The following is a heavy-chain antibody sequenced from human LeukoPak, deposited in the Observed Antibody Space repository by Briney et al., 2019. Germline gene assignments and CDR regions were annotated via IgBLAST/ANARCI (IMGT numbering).Heavy chain of an antibody. J-gene: IGHJ6*02. CDR3: ARAGYSSSLPPYYYYYGMDV. V-gene: IGHV4-31*03. D-gene: IGHD6-6*01. CDR1: GGSISSGGYY. CDR2: IYYSGST. Sequence: PSQTLSLTCTVSGGSISSGGYYWSWIRQHPGKGLEWIGYIYYSGSTNYNPSLKSRVTISVDTSKNQFSLKLSSVTAADTAVYYCARAGYSSSLPPYYYYYGMDVWGQGTTVTVSS.